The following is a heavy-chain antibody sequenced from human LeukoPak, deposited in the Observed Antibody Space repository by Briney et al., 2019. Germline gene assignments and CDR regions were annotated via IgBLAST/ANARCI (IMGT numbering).Heavy chain of an antibody. CDR2: ISSSSYI. CDR1: GFTFSSYS. D-gene: IGHD6-19*01. CDR3: ARDLAVAGTFDY. V-gene: IGHV3-21*01. J-gene: IGHJ4*02. Sequence: PGGSLRLSCAASGFTFSSYSMNWVRQAPGKGLEWVSSISSSSYIYYADSVKGRFTISRDNAKNSLYLQMNSLRAEDTAVYYCARDLAVAGTFDYWGQGALVTVSS.